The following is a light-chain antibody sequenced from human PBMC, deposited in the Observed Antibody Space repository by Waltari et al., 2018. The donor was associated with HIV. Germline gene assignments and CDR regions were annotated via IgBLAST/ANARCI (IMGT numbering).Light chain of an antibody. Sequence: QSVLTHPPSVSGAPGQTVPISCTGSRSNIGAGYDIHWYQHLPGRAPKLLIYGNTNRPSGVPDRFSGSQSGTSASLVITGLQAEDEADYYCQSYDRSLSGGVFGGGTRLTVL. V-gene: IGLV1-40*01. CDR1: RSNIGAGYD. J-gene: IGLJ7*01. CDR2: GNT. CDR3: QSYDRSLSGGV.